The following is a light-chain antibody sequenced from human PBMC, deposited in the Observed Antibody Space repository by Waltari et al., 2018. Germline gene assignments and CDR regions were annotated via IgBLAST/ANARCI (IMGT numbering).Light chain of an antibody. Sequence: SFVLAQGPSVSVAPGQTARITCGGNNIGSKNVHWYQQRPGQAPVLGVSDNADRPSGIPERFSGSNSGNMATLTISRVEAGDEADYHCQVWDGSYDSVVFGGGTKLTV. CDR1: NIGSKN. CDR2: DNA. V-gene: IGLV3-21*02. J-gene: IGLJ2*01. CDR3: QVWDGSYDSVV.